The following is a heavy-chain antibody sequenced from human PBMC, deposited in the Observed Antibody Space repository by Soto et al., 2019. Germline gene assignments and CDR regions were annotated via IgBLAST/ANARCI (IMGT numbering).Heavy chain of an antibody. Sequence: SETLSLTCTVSGPSLTSSSYYWGWIRQPPGKGLEWIGSIYYSGSTYYNPSLKSRVTISVDTSKNQFSLKLSSVTAADTAVYYCARESTVTPTGSTYYYYYYYMDVWGKGTTVTVSS. D-gene: IGHD4-4*01. CDR2: IYYSGST. CDR3: ARESTVTPTGSTYYYYYYYMDV. J-gene: IGHJ6*03. V-gene: IGHV4-39*02. CDR1: GPSLTSSSYY.